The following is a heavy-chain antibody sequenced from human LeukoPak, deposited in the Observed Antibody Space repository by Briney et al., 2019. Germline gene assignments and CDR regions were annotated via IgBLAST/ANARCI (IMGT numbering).Heavy chain of an antibody. J-gene: IGHJ6*02. D-gene: IGHD1-26*01. V-gene: IGHV1-18*01. CDR2: ISAYNGNT. Sequence: ASVKVSCKASGYTFTSYGITWVRRAPGQGLEWMGWISAYNGNTNYAQKFQGRVTMTEDTSTDTAYMELSSLRSEDTAVYYCATQWELRSDYYYGMDVWGQGTTVTVSS. CDR3: ATQWELRSDYYYGMDV. CDR1: GYTFTSYG.